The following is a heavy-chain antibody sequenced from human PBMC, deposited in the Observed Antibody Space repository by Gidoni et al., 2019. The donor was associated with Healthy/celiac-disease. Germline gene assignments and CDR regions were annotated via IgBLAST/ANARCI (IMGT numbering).Heavy chain of an antibody. V-gene: IGHV4-38-2*02. J-gene: IGHJ4*02. Sequence: QVQLQESGPGLVKPSETLSLTCTVSGYSISSGYYWGWIRQPPRKGLEWIGSIYHSVSTYYNPSLKSRVTISVDTSKNQFSLKLSSVTAADTAVYYCARDSDCFDYWGQGTLVTVSS. CDR3: ARDSDCFDY. CDR1: GYSISSGYY. CDR2: IYHSVST.